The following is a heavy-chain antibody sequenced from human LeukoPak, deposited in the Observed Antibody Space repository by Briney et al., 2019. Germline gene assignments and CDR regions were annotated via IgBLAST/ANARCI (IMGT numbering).Heavy chain of an antibody. V-gene: IGHV3-21*01. CDR1: GFTFSSYS. J-gene: IGHJ2*01. CDR3: AGASSEGISDWYFDL. D-gene: IGHD2/OR15-2a*01. CDR2: ISSSSSYI. Sequence: GGSLRLSCAASGFTFSSYSMNWVRQAPGKGLEWVSSISSSSSYIYYADSVKGRFTISRDNAKNSLYLQMNSLRAEDTAVYYCAGASSEGISDWYFDLWGRGTLVTVSS.